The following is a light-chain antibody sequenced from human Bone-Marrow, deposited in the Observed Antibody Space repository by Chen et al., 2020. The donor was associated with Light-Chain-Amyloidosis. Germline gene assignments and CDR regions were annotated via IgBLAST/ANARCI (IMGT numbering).Light chain of an antibody. CDR1: QDVASG. Sequence: DIQMTQSPSSVSASIGDRVTITWRASQDVASGVAWYQRKPGRAPKLLMYVTSVLLSGVSLRFSGSGSGTDFSHTITSLQPEDLAVYYCQQASTYPPWTFGQGTKVEIK. J-gene: IGKJ1*01. V-gene: IGKV1-12*01. CDR3: QQASTYPPWT. CDR2: VTS.